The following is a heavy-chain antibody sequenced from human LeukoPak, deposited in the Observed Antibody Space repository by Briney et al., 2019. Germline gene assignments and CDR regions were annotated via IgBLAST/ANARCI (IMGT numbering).Heavy chain of an antibody. J-gene: IGHJ5*02. CDR3: ARGRWSGYSDNWFDP. Sequence: GGSLRLSCAASGFSFSAYAMHWVRQAPGKGLEYVSGISSNGGSTYYANSVKGRFTISRDNSKNTLYLQVGSLRAEDMAVYYCARGRWSGYSDNWFDPWGQGTLVTVSS. CDR2: ISSNGGST. V-gene: IGHV3-64*01. CDR1: GFSFSAYA. D-gene: IGHD3-3*01.